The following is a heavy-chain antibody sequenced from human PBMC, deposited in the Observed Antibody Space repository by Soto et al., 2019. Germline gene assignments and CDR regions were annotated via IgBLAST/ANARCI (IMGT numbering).Heavy chain of an antibody. CDR3: ARDRKGIHAFDI. V-gene: IGHV3-21*01. J-gene: IGHJ3*02. CDR1: GFTFSTYS. Sequence: PGGSLRLSCAASGFTFSTYSMNWVRQAPGKGLEWVSSISSSSSYIYYADSVKGRFTISRDNAKNSLYLQMNSLRAEDTAVYYCARDRKGIHAFDIWGQGTVVTVSS. CDR2: ISSSSSYI.